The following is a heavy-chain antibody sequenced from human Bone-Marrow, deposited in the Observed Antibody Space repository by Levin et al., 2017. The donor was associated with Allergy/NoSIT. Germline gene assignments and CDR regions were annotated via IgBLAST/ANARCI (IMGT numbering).Heavy chain of an antibody. D-gene: IGHD4-17*01. CDR2: ISSDGSGK. Sequence: GGSLRLSCAASGFTFSSYAMHWLRQAPGKGLEWVAVISSDGSGKYYADSVKGRFTISRDNSKNTLHLQMDSLRAEDSAVYYCARGRGAVTRFDYWGQGTLVTVSS. CDR1: GFTFSSYA. J-gene: IGHJ4*02. CDR3: ARGRGAVTRFDY. V-gene: IGHV3-30-3*01.